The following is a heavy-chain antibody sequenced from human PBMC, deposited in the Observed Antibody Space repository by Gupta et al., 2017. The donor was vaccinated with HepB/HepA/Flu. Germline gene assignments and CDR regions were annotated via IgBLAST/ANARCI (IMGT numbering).Heavy chain of an antibody. D-gene: IGHD2-15*01. CDR2: VNPNSSNT. CDR3: ARSPPGYCSGGSCYFDWFDP. Sequence: QVQLVQSGAEVTKPGSSVKVSCMASRYTFTSYDIIRVRQATGPRLEWMGWVNPNSSNTGYAQKFQGRVTMTRNTSRSTAYMELSSLRSEDTAVYYCARSPPGYCSGGSCYFDWFDPWGQGTLVTVSS. CDR1: RYTFTSYD. J-gene: IGHJ5*02. V-gene: IGHV1-8*01.